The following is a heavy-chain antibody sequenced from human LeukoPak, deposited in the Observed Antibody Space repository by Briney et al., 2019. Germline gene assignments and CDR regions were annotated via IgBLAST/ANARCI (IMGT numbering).Heavy chain of an antibody. CDR3: ARSSNPYYDFWSGYTVFDY. D-gene: IGHD3-3*01. V-gene: IGHV3-48*04. Sequence: GGSLRLSCAASGFTFSSYSMNWVRQAPGKGLEWVSYISSSSSTIYYADSVKGRFTISRDNAKNSLYLQMNSLRAEDTALYYCARSSNPYYDFWSGYTVFDYWGQGTLVTVSS. CDR1: GFTFSSYS. CDR2: ISSSSSTI. J-gene: IGHJ4*02.